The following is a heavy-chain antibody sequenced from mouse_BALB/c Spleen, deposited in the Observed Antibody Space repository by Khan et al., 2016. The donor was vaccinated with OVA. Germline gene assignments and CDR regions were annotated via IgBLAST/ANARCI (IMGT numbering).Heavy chain of an antibody. CDR3: ARSFHYGSSTWFAY. Sequence: QVQLQQPGAELVKPGASVKLSCKASGYSLTSYWLHWVKQRPGQGLEWIGEIDPSDSFTNYNQKFKGKATLTVDKSSSTTYMQPSSLTSEDSAVYYCARSFHYGSSTWFAYWGRGTLVTVSA. CDR2: IDPSDSFT. J-gene: IGHJ3*01. D-gene: IGHD1-1*01. CDR1: GYSLTSYW. V-gene: IGHV1-69*02.